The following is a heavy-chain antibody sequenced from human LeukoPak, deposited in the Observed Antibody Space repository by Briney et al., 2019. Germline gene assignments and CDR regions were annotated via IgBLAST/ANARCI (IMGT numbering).Heavy chain of an antibody. CDR3: ARGDYDFWSGYYGPNWFDP. V-gene: IGHV1-18*01. CDR1: GYTFTSYG. CDR2: ISAYNGNT. J-gene: IGHJ5*02. Sequence: GASVTVSCKASGYTFTSYGISWVRQAPGQGLEWMGWISAYNGNTNYAQKFQGRVTMTRDTSISTAYMELSRLRSDDTAVYYCARGDYDFWSGYYGPNWFDPWGQGTLVTVSS. D-gene: IGHD3-3*01.